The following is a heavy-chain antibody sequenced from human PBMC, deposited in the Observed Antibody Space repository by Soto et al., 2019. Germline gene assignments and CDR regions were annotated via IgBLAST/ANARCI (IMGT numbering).Heavy chain of an antibody. CDR2: ISSSSYI. CDR3: ARGTAARPIPDWFDP. J-gene: IGHJ5*02. D-gene: IGHD6-6*01. V-gene: IGHV3-21*01. CDR1: GFTFSSYS. Sequence: LRLSCAASGFTFSSYSMNWVRQAPGKGLEWVSSISSSSYIYYADSVKGRFTISRDNAKNSLYLQMNSLRAEDTAVYYCARGTAARPIPDWFDPWGQGTLVTVSS.